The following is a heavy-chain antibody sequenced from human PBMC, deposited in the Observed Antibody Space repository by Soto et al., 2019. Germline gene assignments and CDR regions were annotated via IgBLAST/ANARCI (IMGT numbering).Heavy chain of an antibody. CDR2: VSPGGDVS. CDR1: GLPFSSLS. CDR3: VRRAITATTNWGAFDV. V-gene: IGHV3-23*01. D-gene: IGHD1-20*01. J-gene: IGHJ3*01. Sequence: VGSLRLSCAASGLPFSSLSRNWVRQPPGRGLEWVSTVSPGGDVSHYTDSVKGRFTISRDNSRRTLHLQMDSLRAEDAAVYFCVRRAITATTNWGAFDVWGQGTVVTVSS.